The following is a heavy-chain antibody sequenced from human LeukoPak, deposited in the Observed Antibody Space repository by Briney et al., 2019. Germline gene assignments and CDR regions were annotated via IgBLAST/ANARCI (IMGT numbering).Heavy chain of an antibody. J-gene: IGHJ6*03. CDR1: GFTFSSYA. CDR2: IVGSGRTT. CDR3: AKMVGRLAYYMDV. Sequence: GGSLRLSCAASGFTFSSYAMTWVRQAPGKGLEWVSTIVGSGRTTYYAETVRGRFTISRDNSNNTLFLQMSSLRAEDTALYYCAKMVGRLAYYMDVWGTGTTVTVSS. V-gene: IGHV3-23*01. D-gene: IGHD2-15*01.